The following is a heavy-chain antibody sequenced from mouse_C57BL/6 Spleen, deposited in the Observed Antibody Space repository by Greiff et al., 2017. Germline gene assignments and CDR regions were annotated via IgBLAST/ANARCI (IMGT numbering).Heavy chain of an antibody. J-gene: IGHJ3*01. V-gene: IGHV1-19*01. CDR2: INPYNGGT. Sequence: VQLQQSGPVLVKPGASVKMSCKASGYTFTDYYMNWVKQSHGKSLEWIGVINPYNGGTSYNQKFKGKATLTVDKSSSTAYMELNSLTSEDSAVYDCARGLYSNSPAWFAYWGQGTLVTVSA. CDR1: GYTFTDYY. D-gene: IGHD2-5*01. CDR3: ARGLYSNSPAWFAY.